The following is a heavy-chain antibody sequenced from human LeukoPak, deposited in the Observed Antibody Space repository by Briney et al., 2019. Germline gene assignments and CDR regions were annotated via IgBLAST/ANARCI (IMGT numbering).Heavy chain of an antibody. CDR3: ARGGSSSSGLGLSWFDP. J-gene: IGHJ5*02. CDR2: IKHSGST. CDR1: GGSFSGYY. D-gene: IGHD6-6*01. V-gene: IGHV4-34*01. Sequence: SQTLSLTCAVYGGSFSGYYWSWIRQPPGKGLEWIGEIKHSGSTNYNPSLKSRVTISVDTSKNQFSLKLSSVTAADTAVYYCARGGSSSSGLGLSWFDPWGQGTLVTVSS.